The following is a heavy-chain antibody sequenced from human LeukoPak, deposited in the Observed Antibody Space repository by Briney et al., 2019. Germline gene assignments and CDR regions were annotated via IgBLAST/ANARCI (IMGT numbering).Heavy chain of an antibody. CDR2: ISGSGGST. V-gene: IGHV3-23*01. CDR3: AKVMPLYQLQWGLYDY. J-gene: IGHJ4*02. D-gene: IGHD2-2*01. CDR1: GFTFSSYA. Sequence: GGSLRLSCAASGFTFSSYAMSWVRQAPWKGLEWVSAISGSGGSTYYADSVKGRFTISRDNSKNTLYLQMNSLRAEDTAVYYCAKVMPLYQLQWGLYDYWGQGTLVTVSS.